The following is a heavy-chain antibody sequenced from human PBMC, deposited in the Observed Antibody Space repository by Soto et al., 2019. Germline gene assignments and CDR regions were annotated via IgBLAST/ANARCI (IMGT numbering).Heavy chain of an antibody. CDR1: GGTFSSYA. Sequence: GASVKVSCKASGGTFSSYAISWVRQAPGQGLEWMGGIIPIFGTANYAQKFQGRVTITADKSTSTAYMELSSLRSEDTAVYYCARDRGRITIFGVVIRAVGMDVWGQGTTVTVSS. CDR3: ARDRGRITIFGVVIRAVGMDV. V-gene: IGHV1-69*06. D-gene: IGHD3-3*01. J-gene: IGHJ6*02. CDR2: IIPIFGTA.